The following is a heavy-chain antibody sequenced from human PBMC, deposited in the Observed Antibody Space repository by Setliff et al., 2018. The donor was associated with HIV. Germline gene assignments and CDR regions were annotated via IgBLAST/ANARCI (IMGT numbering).Heavy chain of an antibody. J-gene: IGHJ4*02. Sequence: SETLSLTCAVSGYSISSGYYWGWIRQPPGKGLEWIGSIYHSGSTYYNPSLKSRVTISVDTSKNHFSLKLRSVTAADTAVYYCASLTTDRFLEWLFVYWGQGTLVTVSS. CDR2: IYHSGST. V-gene: IGHV4-38-2*01. CDR3: ASLTTDRFLEWLFVY. CDR1: GYSISSGYY. D-gene: IGHD3-3*01.